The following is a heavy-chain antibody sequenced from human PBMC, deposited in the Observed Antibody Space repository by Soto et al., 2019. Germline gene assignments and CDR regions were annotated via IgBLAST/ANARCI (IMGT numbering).Heavy chain of an antibody. D-gene: IGHD4-17*01. CDR1: GFTFSSYG. CDR3: AKEWANYGDDCIGY. Sequence: QVQLVESGGGVVQPGRSLRLSCAASGFTFSSYGMHWVRQAPGKGLEWVAVISYDGSNKYYADSVKGRFTIYRDNSKNTLYLQMTSLRAEDTAVYYCAKEWANYGDDCIGYWGQGTLVTVSS. CDR2: ISYDGSNK. J-gene: IGHJ4*02. V-gene: IGHV3-30*18.